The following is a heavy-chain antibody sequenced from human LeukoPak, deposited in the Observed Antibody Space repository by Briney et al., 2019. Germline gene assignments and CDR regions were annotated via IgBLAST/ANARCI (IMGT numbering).Heavy chain of an antibody. J-gene: IGHJ4*02. D-gene: IGHD4-17*01. Sequence: ASVKVSCKASGYTFTSYDINWVRQATGQGLEWMGWMNPNSGNTGYAQKFQGRVTMTRNTSISTAYMELSSLRSEDTAVYYCAGGYDYGDPVGYWGQGTLVTVSS. CDR1: GYTFTSYD. CDR3: AGGYDYGDPVGY. V-gene: IGHV1-8*01. CDR2: MNPNSGNT.